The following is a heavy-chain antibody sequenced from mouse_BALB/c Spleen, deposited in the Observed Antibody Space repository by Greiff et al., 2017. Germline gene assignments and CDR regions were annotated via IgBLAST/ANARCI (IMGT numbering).Heavy chain of an antibody. CDR2: INPSNGRT. CDR1: GYTFTSYW. D-gene: IGHD3-3*01. CDR3: ANGDDYAMDY. V-gene: IGHV1S81*02. J-gene: IGHJ4*01. Sequence: VKLQQPGAELVKPGASVKLSCKASGYTFTSYWMHWVKQRPGQGLEWIGEINPSNGRTNYNEKFKSKATLTVDKSSSTAYMQLSSLTSEDSAVYYCANGDDYAMDYWGQGTSVTVSS.